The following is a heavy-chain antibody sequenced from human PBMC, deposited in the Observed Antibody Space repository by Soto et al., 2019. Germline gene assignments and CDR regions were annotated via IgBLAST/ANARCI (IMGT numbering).Heavy chain of an antibody. CDR1: GFTFSSYA. J-gene: IGHJ6*03. CDR3: SKDRTAVFDYYYYMYV. CDR2: ISGSGGST. Sequence: EVQLLESGGGLVQPGGSLRLSCAASGFTFSSYAMSWVRQAPGKGLEWVSAISGSGGSTYYADSVKSRFTISRDNSKNTLYLQMNGPRAEDTAVYYCSKDRTAVFDYYYYMYVWGKGTTVTVSS. V-gene: IGHV3-23*01. D-gene: IGHD6-19*01.